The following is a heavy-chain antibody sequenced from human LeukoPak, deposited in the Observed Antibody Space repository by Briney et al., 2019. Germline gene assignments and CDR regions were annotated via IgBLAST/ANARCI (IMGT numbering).Heavy chain of an antibody. CDR3: ARASSTSLLPFYYYYMDV. CDR1: GYTFTSYG. J-gene: IGHJ6*03. V-gene: IGHV1-18*01. Sequence: ASVKVSCKASGYTFTSYGISWVRQAPGQGLEWMGWISAYNGNTNYAQKLQGRVTMTTDTSTSTAYMELRSLRSDDTAVYYCARASSTSLLPFYYYYMDVWGKGTTVTVSS. CDR2: ISAYNGNT. D-gene: IGHD2-2*01.